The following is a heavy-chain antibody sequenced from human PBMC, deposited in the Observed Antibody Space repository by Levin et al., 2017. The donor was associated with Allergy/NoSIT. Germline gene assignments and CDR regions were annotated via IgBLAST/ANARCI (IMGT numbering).Heavy chain of an antibody. CDR1: GFTFSTYV. CDR2: ISDDGSNV. D-gene: IGHD3-9*01. V-gene: IGHV3-30*04. J-gene: IGHJ6*02. CDR3: ARDGPGYHYGMDV. Sequence: GESLKISCAASGFTFSTYVMHWVRQAPGKGLEWVSLISDDGSNVHCADSVKGRFTISRDNSNNTVYLHMSSLRGEDTALYYCARDGPGYHYGMDVWGQGTTVTVSS.